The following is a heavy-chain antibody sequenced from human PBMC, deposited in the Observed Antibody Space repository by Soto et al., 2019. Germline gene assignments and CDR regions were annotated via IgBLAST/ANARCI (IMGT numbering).Heavy chain of an antibody. D-gene: IGHD6-19*01. V-gene: IGHV1-8*01. CDR1: GYTFTSYD. J-gene: IGHJ5*02. CDR2: MNPNSGNT. Sequence: GASVKVSCKASGYTFTSYDINWVRQATGQGLEWMGWMNPNSGNTGYAQKFQGRVTMTRNTSISTAYMELSSLRSEDTAVYYCARGQSSGWYQGNWFDPWRQGTLVTVSS. CDR3: ARGQSSGWYQGNWFDP.